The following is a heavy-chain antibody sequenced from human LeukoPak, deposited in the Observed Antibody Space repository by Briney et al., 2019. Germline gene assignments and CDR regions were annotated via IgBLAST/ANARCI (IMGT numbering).Heavy chain of an antibody. Sequence: GGSLRLSCAASGFTFSTFWMSWVRPAPGKGLEWVANIKQDGNEKYYVDSVKGRFTISRDNSKNTLYLQMGSLRPEDMGVYYCAREGGVMGKSDYWGQGTLVTVSS. D-gene: IGHD3-16*01. CDR3: AREGGVMGKSDY. CDR2: IKQDGNEK. CDR1: GFTFSTFW. V-gene: IGHV3-7*01. J-gene: IGHJ4*02.